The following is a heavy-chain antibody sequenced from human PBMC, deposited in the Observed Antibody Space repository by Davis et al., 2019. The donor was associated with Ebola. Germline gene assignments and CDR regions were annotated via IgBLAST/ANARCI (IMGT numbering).Heavy chain of an antibody. J-gene: IGHJ6*03. V-gene: IGHV1-69*13. CDR3: ARSPTASIFGVVIMDYYYYMDV. CDR2: FIPIFGTA. D-gene: IGHD3-3*02. CDR1: AGTFISYA. Sequence: SVQVSCKASAGTFISYAISWLRQAPGQGLEWMGGFIPIFGTANYAQKFQGRVTITADESTSTAYMELSSLRSEDTAVYYCARSPTASIFGVVIMDYYYYMDVWGKGTTVTVSS.